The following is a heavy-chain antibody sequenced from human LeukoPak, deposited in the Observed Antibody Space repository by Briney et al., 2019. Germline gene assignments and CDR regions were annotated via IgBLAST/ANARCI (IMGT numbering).Heavy chain of an antibody. CDR2: MNPNSGGT. D-gene: IGHD6-25*01. CDR3: ARDQGGSGD. CDR1: GYTFTGSY. J-gene: IGHJ4*02. Sequence: GASVKVSCKASGYTFTGSYMHWVRQVSRQGLEWMGWMNPNSGGTNYAQKFQGRVTMTRDTSISTAYMELSNLRSDDTAMYYCARDQGGSGDWGQGTQVTVSS. V-gene: IGHV1-2*02.